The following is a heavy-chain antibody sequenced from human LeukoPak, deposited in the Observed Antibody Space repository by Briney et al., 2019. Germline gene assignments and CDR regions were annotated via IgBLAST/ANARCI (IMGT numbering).Heavy chain of an antibody. Sequence: GGSLRLSCAASGFTLDDYTMHWVRQAPGKGLEWVAFIRYDGTNKYYADSVKGRFTISRDNSKNTLYLQMNSLRAEDTAVYYCAKDRSGSYSQGLDYWGQGTLVTVSS. J-gene: IGHJ4*02. CDR1: GFTLDDYT. D-gene: IGHD1-26*01. CDR3: AKDRSGSYSQGLDY. V-gene: IGHV3-30*02. CDR2: IRYDGTNK.